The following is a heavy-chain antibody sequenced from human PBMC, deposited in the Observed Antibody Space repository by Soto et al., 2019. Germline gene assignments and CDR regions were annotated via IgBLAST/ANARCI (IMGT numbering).Heavy chain of an antibody. V-gene: IGHV3-72*01. CDR3: ARVSGSTEGYTYGN. CDR2: TRNKAKSFTT. D-gene: IGHD5-18*01. Sequence: EVQLVESGGGLVQPGGSLRLSCAASGFTFSDHYMDWVRKPPGKGLEWVGRTRNKAKSFTTEYAASVKGRFTISRDDSKKSLYLQMNSLKTEDTAVYYCARVSGSTEGYTYGNWGQGALVTVSS. CDR1: GFTFSDHY. J-gene: IGHJ4*02.